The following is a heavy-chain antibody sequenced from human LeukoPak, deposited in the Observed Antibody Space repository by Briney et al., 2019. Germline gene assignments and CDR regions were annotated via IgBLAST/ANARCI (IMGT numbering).Heavy chain of an antibody. Sequence: SGGSLRLSCAASGFTFSSYAMSWVRQAPGKGLEWVSAIRGSGGSTYYAHSMKGGFIIHRDNSKHTVYLQMNSLRAEDTAVYYCASRPPKEWLQRHFDHWAQGPLVSVSS. CDR2: IRGSGGST. CDR3: ASRPPKEWLQRHFDH. J-gene: IGHJ4*02. D-gene: IGHD5-24*01. V-gene: IGHV3-23*01. CDR1: GFTFSSYA.